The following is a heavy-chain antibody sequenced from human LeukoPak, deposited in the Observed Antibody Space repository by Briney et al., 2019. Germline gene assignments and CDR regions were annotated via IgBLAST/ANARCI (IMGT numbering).Heavy chain of an antibody. CDR3: VGSRYQLLSFDY. Sequence: SETLSLTCAVYGGSFSGYYWSWIRQPPGKGLEWIGEINHSGSTNSNPSLKSRVTISVDTSKNQFSLKLSSVTAADTAVYYCVGSRYQLLSFDYWGQGTLVTVSS. J-gene: IGHJ4*02. D-gene: IGHD2-2*01. V-gene: IGHV4-34*01. CDR2: INHSGST. CDR1: GGSFSGYY.